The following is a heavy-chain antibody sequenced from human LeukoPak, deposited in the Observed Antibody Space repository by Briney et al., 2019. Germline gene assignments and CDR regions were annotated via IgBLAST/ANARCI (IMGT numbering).Heavy chain of an antibody. Sequence: GGSPRLSCAASGFTFSSYWMSWVRQAPGKGLEWVANIKQDGSEKYYVDSVKGRFTISRDNAKNSLYLQMNSLRAEDTAVYYCAREPRGPLKDAFDIWGQGTMVTVSS. V-gene: IGHV3-7*03. CDR2: IKQDGSEK. CDR1: GFTFSSYW. CDR3: AREPRGPLKDAFDI. J-gene: IGHJ3*02.